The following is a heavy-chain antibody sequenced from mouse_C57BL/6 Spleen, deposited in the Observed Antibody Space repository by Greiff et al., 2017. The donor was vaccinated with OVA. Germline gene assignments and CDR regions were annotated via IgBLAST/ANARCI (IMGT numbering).Heavy chain of an antibody. CDR1: GFTFSDYG. D-gene: IGHD1-1*01. J-gene: IGHJ2*01. CDR2: ISSGSSTI. V-gene: IGHV5-17*01. CDR3: ASGTLYYGSSPYYFDY. Sequence: EVKVVESGGGLVKPGGSLKLSCAASGFTFSDYGMHWVRQAPEKGLEWVAYISSGSSTIYYADTVKGRFTISRDNAKNTLFLQMTRLRSEDTAMYYCASGTLYYGSSPYYFDYWGQGTTLTVSS.